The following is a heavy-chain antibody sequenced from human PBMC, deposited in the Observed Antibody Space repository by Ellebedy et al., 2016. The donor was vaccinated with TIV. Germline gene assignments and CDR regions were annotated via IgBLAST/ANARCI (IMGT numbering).Heavy chain of an antibody. CDR2: INPISGGT. V-gene: IGHV1-2*02. Sequence: AASVKVSCKTSGYTFTDYYMHWVRQAPGQGLEWMGWINPISGGTTYAQRFHGRVAMIRDTSISTAYMDLNRLRSDDTAVYYGARVKKAFGRFFDWRSPLEFWGQGTLVTVSS. J-gene: IGHJ4*02. CDR3: ARVKKAFGRFFDWRSPLEF. CDR1: GYTFTDYY. D-gene: IGHD3-9*01.